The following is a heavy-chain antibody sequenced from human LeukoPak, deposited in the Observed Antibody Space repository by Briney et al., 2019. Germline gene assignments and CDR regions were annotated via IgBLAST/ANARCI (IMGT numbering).Heavy chain of an antibody. CDR3: ARIYGSGRREVFDY. Sequence: PGRPLRLSCAASGFTFSDYDMSWIRQAPGKGLEWVSYIRSNTIYTNYADSMKGRFTISRDNAKKSLYLQMNSLRVEDTAIYYCARIYGSGRREVFDYWGQGTLVTVSS. CDR2: IRSNTIYT. CDR1: GFTFSDYD. D-gene: IGHD3-10*01. V-gene: IGHV3-11*03. J-gene: IGHJ4*02.